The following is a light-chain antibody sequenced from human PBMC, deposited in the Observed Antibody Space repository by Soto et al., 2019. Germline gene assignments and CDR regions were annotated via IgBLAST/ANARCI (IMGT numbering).Light chain of an antibody. Sequence: EIILTQTPGTLSVSPGETVTLVCRASQSVSVFLAWYQQKSGQPPRLLIHGASDRATGVPARFSGSGSATEFTLKISSLQSEDFGTYYCQQYKAGPPLTCGGGTRVDIK. CDR2: GAS. J-gene: IGKJ4*01. V-gene: IGKV3-15*01. CDR1: QSVSVF. CDR3: QQYKAGPPLT.